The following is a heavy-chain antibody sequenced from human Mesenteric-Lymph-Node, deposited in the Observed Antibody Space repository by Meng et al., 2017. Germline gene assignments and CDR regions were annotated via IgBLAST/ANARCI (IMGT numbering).Heavy chain of an antibody. Sequence: QARLQGSGPGLLRPSETPSLTCTVSGASVTTDNYYWSWIRQPPGKRLEWIGETSHSGSTNYSPSLKSRVTISLDKSKNQLSLKLNSVTAADTAVYYCASSDYYRSDYWGQGTLVTVSS. CDR1: GASVTTDNYY. CDR2: TSHSGST. J-gene: IGHJ4*02. CDR3: ASSDYYRSDY. D-gene: IGHD3-22*01. V-gene: IGHV4-61*01.